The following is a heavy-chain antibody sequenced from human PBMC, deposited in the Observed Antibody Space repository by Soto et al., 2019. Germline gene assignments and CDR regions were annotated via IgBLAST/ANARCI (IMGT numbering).Heavy chain of an antibody. D-gene: IGHD3-16*01. Sequence: EVQLVESGGGLEKPGGSLRLSCVVSEFTFSSAWMAWVRQAPGKGLEYIGRIRSTSAGGKADYAAPVKGRFTISRDDSKNTLYLQMNSLKTDDTAVYYRATGLLGKWGQGTLVTVSS. CDR3: ATGLLGK. CDR1: EFTFSSAW. CDR2: IRSTSAGGKA. J-gene: IGHJ4*02. V-gene: IGHV3-15*01.